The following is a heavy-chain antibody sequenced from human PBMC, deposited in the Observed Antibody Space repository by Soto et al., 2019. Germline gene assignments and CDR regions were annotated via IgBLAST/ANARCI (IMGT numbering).Heavy chain of an antibody. CDR3: AKDPDTYGIYYYYGMDV. CDR1: GFTFSSYA. D-gene: IGHD4-17*01. CDR2: ISGSGGST. Sequence: PGGSLRLSCAASGFTFSSYAMSWVRQASGKGLEWVSAISGSGGSTYYADSVKGRFTISRDNSKNTLYLQMNSLRAEDTAVYYCAKDPDTYGIYYYYGMDVWGQGTTVTVSS. J-gene: IGHJ6*02. V-gene: IGHV3-23*01.